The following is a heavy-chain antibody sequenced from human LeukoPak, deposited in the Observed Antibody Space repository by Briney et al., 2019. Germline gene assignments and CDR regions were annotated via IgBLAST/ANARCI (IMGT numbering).Heavy chain of an antibody. J-gene: IGHJ4*02. Sequence: SETLSLTCTVSGGSISSYYWSWLRQPPGKGLEWIGYIYYSVSTNYNPSLKSRVTISVDTSKNQFYLKLNSVTAADTAVYYCAREGGSYRDWSFDYWGQGTLVTVSS. CDR3: AREGGSYRDWSFDY. V-gene: IGHV4-59*01. CDR1: GGSISSYY. CDR2: IYYSVST. D-gene: IGHD3-9*01.